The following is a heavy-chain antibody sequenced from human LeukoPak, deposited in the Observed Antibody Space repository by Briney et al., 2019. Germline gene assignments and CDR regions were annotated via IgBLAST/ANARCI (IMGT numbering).Heavy chain of an antibody. Sequence: ASVKVSCKASGYTFTNYAFTWVRQAPGQGLEWMGWISAYNGNTNYAQKLQGRVTMTTDTSTSTAYMELRSLRSDDTAVYYCARARVRITMVRGNNWFDPWGQGTMVTVSS. CDR3: ARARVRITMVRGNNWFDP. V-gene: IGHV1-18*01. J-gene: IGHJ5*02. CDR1: GYTFTNYA. CDR2: ISAYNGNT. D-gene: IGHD3-10*01.